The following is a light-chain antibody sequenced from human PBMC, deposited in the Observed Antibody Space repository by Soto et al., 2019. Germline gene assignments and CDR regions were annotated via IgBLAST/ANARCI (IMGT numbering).Light chain of an antibody. Sequence: EIQMTQSPSTLSASVGDRVTLTCRASQSVSSWLAWYQQKQGKAPKLLIYKASSLESGVPSRFSGSGSGTEFTLTISRLQPDDFATYYCQQYNNYWTFGQGTKVEIK. V-gene: IGKV1-5*03. CDR1: QSVSSW. CDR3: QQYNNYWT. J-gene: IGKJ1*01. CDR2: KAS.